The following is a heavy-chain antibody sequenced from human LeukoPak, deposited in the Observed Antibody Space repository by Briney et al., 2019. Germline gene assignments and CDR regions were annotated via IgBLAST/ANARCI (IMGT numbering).Heavy chain of an antibody. CDR1: GFTFSSYW. D-gene: IGHD4-23*01. Sequence: PEGSLRLSCAASGFTFSSYWMSWVRQAPGKGLEWVANIKQDGSEKYYVDSVKGRFTIFRDNAKNSLYLQMNSLRAEDTAVYYCARSTTGVTYSAYWGQGTLVTVSS. CDR3: ARSTTGVTYSAY. V-gene: IGHV3-7*01. J-gene: IGHJ4*02. CDR2: IKQDGSEK.